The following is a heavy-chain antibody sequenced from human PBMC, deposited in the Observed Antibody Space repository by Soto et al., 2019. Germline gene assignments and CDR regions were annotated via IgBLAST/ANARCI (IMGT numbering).Heavy chain of an antibody. CDR2: INHSGST. J-gene: IGHJ4*02. CDR1: GGSFSGYY. Sequence: SETLSLTCAVYGGSFSGYYWSWIRQPPGKGLEWIGEINHSGSTNYNPSLKSRVTISVDTSKNQFSLKLSSVTAADTAVYYCARAYSSSPDDYWGQGTLVTVSS. V-gene: IGHV4-34*01. D-gene: IGHD6-6*01. CDR3: ARAYSSSPDDY.